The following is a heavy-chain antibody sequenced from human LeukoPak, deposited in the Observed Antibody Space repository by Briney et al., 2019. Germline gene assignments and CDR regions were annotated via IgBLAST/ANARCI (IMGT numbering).Heavy chain of an antibody. V-gene: IGHV1-18*01. CDR1: GYRFSSYR. CDR3: AIGRAAGLFDH. Sequence: ASVKVSCKASGYRFSSYRVNWLRQAPGQGPEWMGWISPYNGDTNYAQNLQDRATMTTDTSTSTVYMELRSLKSDDSAVYYYAIGRAAGLFDHWGQGTLVTVAS. J-gene: IGHJ4*01. CDR2: ISPYNGDT. D-gene: IGHD1-26*01.